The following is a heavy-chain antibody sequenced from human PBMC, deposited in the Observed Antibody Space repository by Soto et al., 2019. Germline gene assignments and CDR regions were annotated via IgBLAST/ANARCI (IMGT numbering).Heavy chain of an antibody. Sequence: QVQLVESGGGVVQPGRSLRLSCAASGFTFSSYPMDWVRQAPGKGLEWVAVISYDGTNEHYADSVKGRFTISRDNSKNTLYLQMNSLRAEDTAVYYCARPCLYSSNPHYYYHGMDVWGQGTTVTVSS. CDR3: ARPCLYSSNPHYYYHGMDV. V-gene: IGHV3-30-3*01. J-gene: IGHJ6*02. CDR1: GFTFSSYP. CDR2: ISYDGTNE. D-gene: IGHD6-13*01.